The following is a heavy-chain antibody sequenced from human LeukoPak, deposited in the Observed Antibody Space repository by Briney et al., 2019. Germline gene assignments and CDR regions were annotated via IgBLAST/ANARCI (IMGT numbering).Heavy chain of an antibody. D-gene: IGHD2-2*01. J-gene: IGHJ6*03. V-gene: IGHV4-34*01. Sequence: SETLTLTCAVYGGSFSGYYWSWIRQPPGKGLEWIGEINHSGSTNYNPSLKSRVTISVDTSKNQFSLKLSSVTAADTAVYYCARGSGQLNYYYYYYMDVWGKGTTVTVSS. CDR3: ARGSGQLNYYYYYYMDV. CDR1: GGSFSGYY. CDR2: INHSGST.